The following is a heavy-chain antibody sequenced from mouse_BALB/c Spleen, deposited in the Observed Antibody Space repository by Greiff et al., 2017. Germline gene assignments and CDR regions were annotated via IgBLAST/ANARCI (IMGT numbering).Heavy chain of an antibody. J-gene: IGHJ2*01. CDR2: IYPSDSYT. CDR1: GYTFTSYW. Sequence: QVQLQQPGAELVRPGASVKLSCKASGYTFTSYWINWVKQRPGQGLEWIGNIYPSDSYTNYNQKFKDKATLTVDKSSSTAYMQLSSPTSEDSAVYYCTRGRYDGYFDYWGQGTTLTVSS. D-gene: IGHD2-14*01. CDR3: TRGRYDGYFDY. V-gene: IGHV1-69*02.